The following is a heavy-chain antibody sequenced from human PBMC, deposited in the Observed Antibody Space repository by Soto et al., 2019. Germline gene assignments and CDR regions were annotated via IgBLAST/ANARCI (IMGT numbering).Heavy chain of an antibody. J-gene: IGHJ6*02. CDR2: ITSNGYT. Sequence: GGSLRLSCVASGFTFRSYAMSWVRQAPGKGLEWVSTITSNGYTVYADSVKGRFTVSRDNSENSFSLQMSSLRADDTAVYYCAKASATGKSDGMDVWGQGTTVTVSS. D-gene: IGHD7-27*01. CDR3: AKASATGKSDGMDV. CDR1: GFTFRSYA. V-gene: IGHV3-23*01.